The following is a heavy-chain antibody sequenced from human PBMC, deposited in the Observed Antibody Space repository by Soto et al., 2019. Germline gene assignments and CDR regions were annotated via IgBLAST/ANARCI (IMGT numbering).Heavy chain of an antibody. CDR2: IIPIFGTA. CDR3: ARLIVVVVAANKLHWFDP. D-gene: IGHD2-15*01. CDR1: GGTFSSYA. J-gene: IGHJ5*02. V-gene: IGHV1-69*13. Sequence: GASVKVSCKASGGTFSSYAISWVRQAPGQGLEWMGGIIPIFGTANYAQKFQGRVTITADESTSTAYMELSSLRSGDTAVYYCARLIVVVVAANKLHWFDPWGQGTLVTVSS.